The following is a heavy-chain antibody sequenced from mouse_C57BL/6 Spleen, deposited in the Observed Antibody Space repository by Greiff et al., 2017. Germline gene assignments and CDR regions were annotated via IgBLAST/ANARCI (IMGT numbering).Heavy chain of an antibody. Sequence: VKLMESDAELVKPGASVKISCKVSGFTFTDYTMHWIRQSPEKGLEWIGYICPRDGSTKYTETFKGKVTFTADKSYITAYMQINSLTSEDTAVYYCARWYYGRSLDYWGQGTTLTVSS. CDR2: ICPRDGST. CDR3: ARWYYGRSLDY. CDR1: GFTFTDYT. D-gene: IGHD1-1*01. J-gene: IGHJ2*01. V-gene: IGHV1-78*01.